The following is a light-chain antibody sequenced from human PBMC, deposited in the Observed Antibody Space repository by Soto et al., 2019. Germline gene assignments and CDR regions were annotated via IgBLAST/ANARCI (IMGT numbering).Light chain of an antibody. CDR1: QSVSSN. CDR3: QQYNNWPRT. Sequence: EIVMTQSPATLSVSPGERATLSCRASQSVSSNLAWYQQTPGQAPRLLIYGASTRATGVPGRFSGSGSGTEFTLTISSLQSEDFAVYYCQQYNNWPRTFVQGTKVDIK. CDR2: GAS. V-gene: IGKV3-15*01. J-gene: IGKJ1*01.